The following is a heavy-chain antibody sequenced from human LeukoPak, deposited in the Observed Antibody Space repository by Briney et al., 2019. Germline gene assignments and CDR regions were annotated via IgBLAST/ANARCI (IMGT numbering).Heavy chain of an antibody. V-gene: IGHV1-2*02. CDR3: AREAYMDV. CDR1: GYTFTRND. CDR2: INPNSGGT. Sequence: ASVKVSCKTSGYTFTRNDINWVRQAPGQGLEWMGWINPNSGGTNYAQKFQGRVTMTRDTSISTAYMELSRLRSDDTAVYYCAREAYMDVWGKGTTVTVSS. J-gene: IGHJ6*03.